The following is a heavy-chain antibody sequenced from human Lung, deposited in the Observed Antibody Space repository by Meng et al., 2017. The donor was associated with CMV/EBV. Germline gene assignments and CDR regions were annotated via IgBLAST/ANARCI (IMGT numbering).Heavy chain of an antibody. V-gene: IGHV4-39*07. J-gene: IGHJ3*02. D-gene: IGHD2-2*01. CDR3: ARKLVVPAAIRNDAFDI. CDR1: GGSISSSSYY. Sequence: SETLSLXXTVSGGSISSSSYYWGWIRQPPGKGLEWIGSIYYSGSTYYNPSLKSRVTISVDTSKNQFSLKLSSVTAADTAVYYCARKLVVPAAIRNDAFDIWGQGXMVTFSS. CDR2: IYYSGST.